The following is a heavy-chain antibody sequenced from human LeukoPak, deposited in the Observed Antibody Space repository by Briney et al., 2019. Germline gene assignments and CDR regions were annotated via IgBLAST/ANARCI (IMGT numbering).Heavy chain of an antibody. Sequence: GGSLRLSCAASGFTFSSYSMNWVRQAPGKGLEWVSSISSSSSYIYYADSVKGRFTISRDNSKNTLYLQMNSLRAEDTAVYYCAKEVLIGGYDEYYFDYWGQGTLVTVSS. D-gene: IGHD5-12*01. CDR3: AKEVLIGGYDEYYFDY. CDR1: GFTFSSYS. V-gene: IGHV3-21*01. CDR2: ISSSSSYI. J-gene: IGHJ4*02.